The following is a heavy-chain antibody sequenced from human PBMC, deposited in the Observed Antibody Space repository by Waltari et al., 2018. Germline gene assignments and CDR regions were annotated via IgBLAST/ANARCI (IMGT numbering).Heavy chain of an antibody. J-gene: IGHJ4*02. CDR2: INPKNGDT. D-gene: IGHD1-26*01. CDR1: GYSFNDYH. CDR3: ARDPGPIVGAPDY. Sequence: QVQLVQSGTEVKKPGSSVKVSCQASGYSFNDYHLHWVRQTPGQGLEWLGWINPKNGDTGYEQNFLGRVTMTRDTSINTVYMDLSGLRSDDTAVFYCARDPGPIVGAPDYWGQGALVTVSS. V-gene: IGHV1-2*02.